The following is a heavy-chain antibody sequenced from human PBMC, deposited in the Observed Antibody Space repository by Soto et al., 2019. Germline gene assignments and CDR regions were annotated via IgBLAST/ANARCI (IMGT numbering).Heavy chain of an antibody. CDR2: IYYSGST. CDR3: ARSDYGDRRNWFDP. CDR1: GGSISSYY. J-gene: IGHJ5*02. V-gene: IGHV4-59*01. D-gene: IGHD4-17*01. Sequence: QVQLQESGPGLVKPSETLSLTCTVSGGSISSYYWSWIRQPPGKGLEWIGYIYYSGSTNYNPSLKSRFTISVDTSKNQFSLKLSSVTAADTAVYYCARSDYGDRRNWFDPWGQGTLVTVSS.